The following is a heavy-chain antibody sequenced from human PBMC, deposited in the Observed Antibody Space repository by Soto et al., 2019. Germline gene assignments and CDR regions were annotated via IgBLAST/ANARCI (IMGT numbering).Heavy chain of an antibody. J-gene: IGHJ3*02. CDR3: ARDRGARAFDI. D-gene: IGHD3-10*01. Sequence: QVQLVQSGAEVKKPGASVKVSCKASGYTFTSYVMHWVRQAPGQRLEWMGWINAGNGNTKYSQNFQGRVTITRDTSASTADMELSSLRSEDTAVYYCARDRGARAFDIWGQGTMVTVSS. CDR2: INAGNGNT. CDR1: GYTFTSYV. V-gene: IGHV1-3*01.